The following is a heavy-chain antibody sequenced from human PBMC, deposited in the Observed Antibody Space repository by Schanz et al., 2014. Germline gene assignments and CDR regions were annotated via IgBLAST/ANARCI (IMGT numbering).Heavy chain of an antibody. CDR1: GFTFSNYW. Sequence: VQLVESGGGLVQPGGSLRLSCAASGFTFSNYWMHWVRQAPGKGLVWVSRINGDGSRTAYADSVKGRFTISRDNAKNSLFLQMNSLRAEDTAVYYCLAPDYGMDVWGQGTTVTVSS. J-gene: IGHJ6*02. V-gene: IGHV3-74*02. CDR2: INGDGSRT. CDR3: LAPDYGMDV.